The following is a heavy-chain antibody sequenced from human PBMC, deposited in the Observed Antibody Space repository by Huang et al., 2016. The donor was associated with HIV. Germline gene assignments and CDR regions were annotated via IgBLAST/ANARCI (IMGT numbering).Heavy chain of an antibody. Sequence: QVQLVESGGGVVKPGRSLRLSCAASRFTFSNYAMHWVRQAPGKGQEWLAVISYDGSNKYYAASVKGRFTISRDNSNNTLYLQMNSLRAEDTAVYYCARDLWLRDLYYYYYMDVWGKGTTVTVSS. CDR3: ARDLWLRDLYYYYYMDV. CDR2: ISYDGSNK. V-gene: IGHV3-30-3*01. CDR1: RFTFSNYA. D-gene: IGHD5-12*01. J-gene: IGHJ6*03.